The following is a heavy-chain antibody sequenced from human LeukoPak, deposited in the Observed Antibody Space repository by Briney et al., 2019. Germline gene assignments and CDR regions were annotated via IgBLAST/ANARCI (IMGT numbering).Heavy chain of an antibody. Sequence: SGGSLRLSCAASGFIFDDYGMSWVRQAPGKGLEWVSGIDWNGGSTGYADSVKGRFTISRHNAKNSLYLQMNSLRAEDTAVYYCARVPAGVIGMKDAFDIWGQGTMVTVSS. CDR3: ARVPAGVIGMKDAFDI. CDR1: GFIFDDYG. D-gene: IGHD3-16*02. CDR2: IDWNGGST. V-gene: IGHV3-20*04. J-gene: IGHJ3*02.